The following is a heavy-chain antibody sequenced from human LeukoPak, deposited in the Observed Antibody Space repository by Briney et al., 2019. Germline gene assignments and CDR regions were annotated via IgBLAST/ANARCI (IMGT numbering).Heavy chain of an antibody. CDR2: IYHSGST. V-gene: IGHV4-38-2*01. D-gene: IGHD1-26*01. CDR1: GYSISSGYY. Sequence: SETLSLTCAVSGYSISSGYYWGWIRQPQGKGLEWIGSIYHSGSTYYNPSLKSRVTISVDTSKNQFSLKLSSVTAADTAVYYCARHSKWELLLFDYWGQGTLVTVSS. CDR3: ARHSKWELLLFDY. J-gene: IGHJ4*02.